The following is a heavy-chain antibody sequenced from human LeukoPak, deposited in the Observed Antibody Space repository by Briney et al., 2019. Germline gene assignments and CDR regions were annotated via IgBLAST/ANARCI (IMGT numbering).Heavy chain of an antibody. CDR3: ASARRVPAAFDI. D-gene: IGHD1-14*01. J-gene: IGHJ3*02. CDR2: IYSGGST. V-gene: IGHV3-66*01. Sequence: GGSLRLSCAASGFTVSSNYMSWVRQAPGKGLEWVSVIYSGGSTYYADSVKDRFTISRDNSKNTLYLQMNSLRAEDTAVYYCASARRVPAAFDIWGQGTMVTVSS. CDR1: GFTVSSNY.